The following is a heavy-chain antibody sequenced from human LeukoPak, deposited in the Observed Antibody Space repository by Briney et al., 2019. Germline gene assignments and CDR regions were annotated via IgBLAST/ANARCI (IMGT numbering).Heavy chain of an antibody. J-gene: IGHJ4*02. Sequence: GGSLRPSCAASGFTFSSYAMSWVRQAPGKGLEWVSAISGSGGSTYYADSVKGRFTISRDNSKNTLYLQMNSLRAEDTAVYYCAKGGYSGYDDDDGGFADYRGQGTLVTVSS. CDR1: GFTFSSYA. D-gene: IGHD5-12*01. V-gene: IGHV3-23*01. CDR3: AKGGYSGYDDDDGGFADY. CDR2: ISGSGGST.